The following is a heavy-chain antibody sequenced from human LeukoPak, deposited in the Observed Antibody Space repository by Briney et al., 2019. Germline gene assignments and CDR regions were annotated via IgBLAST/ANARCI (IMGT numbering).Heavy chain of an antibody. J-gene: IGHJ4*02. V-gene: IGHV3-23*01. Sequence: PGGSLRPSCAASGFTFSSYTMTWVRQAPGKGLKWVSTITTGDGNTYYADSVKGRFTVSRDDSKNTLYLQMNSLRAEDTAVYYCAKDGGLWVSAHWGDSWGRGTLVTVSS. CDR3: AKDGGLWVSAHWGDS. D-gene: IGHD7-27*01. CDR2: ITTGDGNT. CDR1: GFTFSSYT.